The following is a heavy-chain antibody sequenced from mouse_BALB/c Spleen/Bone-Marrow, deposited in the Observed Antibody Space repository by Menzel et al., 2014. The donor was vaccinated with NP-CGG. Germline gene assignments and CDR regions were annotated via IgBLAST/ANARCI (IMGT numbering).Heavy chain of an antibody. Sequence: VQLQQSGPELVKPGPSVRISCKASGYTFTSYYIHWVKQRPGQGLEWIGWIYPGNVNTNYNEKFKGKATLTADKSSSTAYMQLSSLTPEDSAVYFCARGGYDGAWFAYWGQGTLVTVSA. CDR1: GYTFTSYY. CDR3: ARGGYDGAWFAY. D-gene: IGHD2-14*01. CDR2: IYPGNVNT. V-gene: IGHV1S56*01. J-gene: IGHJ3*01.